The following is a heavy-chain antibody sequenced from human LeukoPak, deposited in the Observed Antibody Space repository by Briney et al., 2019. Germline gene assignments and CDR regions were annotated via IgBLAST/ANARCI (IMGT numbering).Heavy chain of an antibody. V-gene: IGHV6-1*01. D-gene: IGHD4-23*01. CDR2: TYYRSKWSN. Sequence: SQTLSLTCAISGDSVSSNSAAWNWIRQSPSRGLEWLGRTYYRSKWSNDYAVSVKSRITINSDTSKNQFSLQLDSVTPEDTAVYYCAREVDYGGNPAEFDYWGQGTLVTVSS. CDR3: AREVDYGGNPAEFDY. CDR1: GDSVSSNSAA. J-gene: IGHJ4*02.